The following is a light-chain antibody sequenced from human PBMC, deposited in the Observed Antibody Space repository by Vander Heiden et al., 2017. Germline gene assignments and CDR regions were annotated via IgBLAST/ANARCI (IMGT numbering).Light chain of an antibody. Sequence: SALTQPSSMSGSPGPSITIFCTGTSSDVGGYNYVAWYQQHPGKAPKLMIYDVSNRPAGVSNRFSGSKSGNTASLTISGLQAEDEADYYCSSYTSSSTYVFGTGTKVTVL. CDR2: DVS. CDR3: SSYTSSSTYV. V-gene: IGLV2-14*03. J-gene: IGLJ1*01. CDR1: SSDVGGYNY.